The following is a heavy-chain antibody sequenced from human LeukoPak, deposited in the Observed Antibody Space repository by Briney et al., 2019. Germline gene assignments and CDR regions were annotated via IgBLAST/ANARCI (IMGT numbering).Heavy chain of an antibody. CDR1: GYTFTSYG. J-gene: IGHJ4*02. V-gene: IGHV1-18*01. CDR3: ARDPYYYDSSGYYSDY. D-gene: IGHD3-22*01. CDR2: ISAYNGNT. Sequence: ASVKVSCKASGYTFTSYGISWVRQAPGQGLEWMGWISAYNGNTNYAQRLQGRVTMTTDTSTSTAYMELRSLRSDDTAVYYCARDPYYYDSSGYYSDYWGQGTLVTVFS.